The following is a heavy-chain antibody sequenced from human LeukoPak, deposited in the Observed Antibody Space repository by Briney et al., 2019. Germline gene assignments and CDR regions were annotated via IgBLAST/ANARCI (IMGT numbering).Heavy chain of an antibody. D-gene: IGHD4-23*01. CDR2: ISPVGSNP. Sequence: PGGSLRLSCVASGFTFSSYGMHWVRQAPGKGLEWVAVISPVGSNPFYADSVRGRMTISRDNSKDTLYLQMNSLRAEDTAVYHCAKERGDFGGFDIWGRGTMVTVSS. J-gene: IGHJ3*02. V-gene: IGHV3-30*18. CDR1: GFTFSSYG. CDR3: AKERGDFGGFDI.